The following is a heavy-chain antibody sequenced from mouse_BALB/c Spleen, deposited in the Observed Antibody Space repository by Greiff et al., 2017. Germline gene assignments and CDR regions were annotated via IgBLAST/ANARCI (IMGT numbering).Heavy chain of an antibody. J-gene: IGHJ2*01. D-gene: IGHD1-1*01. CDR3: ARYYYGSSRGYFDY. V-gene: IGHV3-2*02. CDR2: ISYSGST. CDR1: GYSITSDYA. Sequence: EVQLQQSGPGLVKPSQSLSLTCTVTGYSITSDYAWNWIRQFPGNKLEWMGYISYSGSTSYNPSLKSRISITRDTSKNQFFLQLNSVTTEDTATYYCARYYYGSSRGYFDYWGQGTTLTVSS.